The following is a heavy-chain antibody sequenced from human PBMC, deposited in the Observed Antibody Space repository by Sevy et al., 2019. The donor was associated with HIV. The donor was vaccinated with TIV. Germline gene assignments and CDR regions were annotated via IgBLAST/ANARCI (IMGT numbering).Heavy chain of an antibody. D-gene: IGHD6-13*01. CDR1: GFTFSSYS. V-gene: IGHV3-21*01. J-gene: IGHJ5*02. CDR2: ISSSSSCI. Sequence: GGSLRLSCAASGFTFSSYSMNWVRQAPGKGLEWVSSISSSSSCIYYADSVKGRFTISRDNAKNSLYLQMNSLRAEDTAVYYCARGFVGIPAPWGQGTLVTVSS. CDR3: ARGFVGIPAP.